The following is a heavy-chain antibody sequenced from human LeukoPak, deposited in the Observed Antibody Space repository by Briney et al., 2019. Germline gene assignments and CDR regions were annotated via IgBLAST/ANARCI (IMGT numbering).Heavy chain of an antibody. CDR3: ARVFFWGSGYYFDY. CDR1: GGSISSYY. Sequence: SETLSLTCTVFGGSISSYYWSWIRQPAGKGLEWIGRIYTSGSTNYNPSLKSRVTMSVDTSKNQFSLKLSSVTAADTAVYYCARVFFWGSGYYFDYWGQGTLVTVSS. J-gene: IGHJ4*02. V-gene: IGHV4-4*07. CDR2: IYTSGST. D-gene: IGHD3-22*01.